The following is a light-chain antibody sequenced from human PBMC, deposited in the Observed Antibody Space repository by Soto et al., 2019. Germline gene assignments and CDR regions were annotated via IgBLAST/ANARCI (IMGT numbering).Light chain of an antibody. CDR2: DVT. J-gene: IGLJ1*01. CDR3: CSHAGSYTYV. V-gene: IGLV2-11*01. CDR1: SSDVGGYNY. Sequence: QSALTQPRSVSGSPGQSLTISCTGTSSDVGGYNYVSWYQQHPGKAPKLMIYDVTKRPSGVPDRFSGSKSGNTASLTISGLHAEDEGDYYCCSHAGSYTYVFGTGTKLAAL.